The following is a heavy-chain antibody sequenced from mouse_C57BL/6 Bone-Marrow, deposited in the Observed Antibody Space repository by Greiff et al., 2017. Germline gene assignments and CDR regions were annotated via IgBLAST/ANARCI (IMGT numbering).Heavy chain of an antibody. Sequence: EVQLVESGGDLVKPGGSLKLSCAASGFTFSSYGMSWVRQTPDKRLEWVATISSGGSYPYYPASVKGRFTISRDNAKTTLYLQMSSRKSEDTTMYYCARQPYNFDYWGQGTTLTVSS. CDR2: ISSGGSYP. V-gene: IGHV5-6*01. CDR3: ARQPYNFDY. J-gene: IGHJ2*01. CDR1: GFTFSSYG.